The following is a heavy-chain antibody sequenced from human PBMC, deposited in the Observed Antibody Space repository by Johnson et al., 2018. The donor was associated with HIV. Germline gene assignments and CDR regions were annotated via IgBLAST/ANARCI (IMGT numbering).Heavy chain of an antibody. Sequence: QVQLVESGGGVVQPGRSMRLSCAASAFSFSNYPMHWVRQAPGKGLEWVAVISYDGSNKYYADSVKGRFTISRDNSKNTLYLQMDSLRAEDMAVYYCAKDWGLYSSGWYVDAFDIWGQGTMVTVSS. D-gene: IGHD6-19*01. CDR1: AFSFSNYP. CDR3: AKDWGLYSSGWYVDAFDI. J-gene: IGHJ3*02. V-gene: IGHV3-30*14. CDR2: ISYDGSNK.